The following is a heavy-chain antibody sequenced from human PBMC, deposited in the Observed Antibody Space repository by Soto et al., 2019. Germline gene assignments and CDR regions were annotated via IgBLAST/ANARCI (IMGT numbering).Heavy chain of an antibody. CDR3: SIDRTPPPPVDIVS. J-gene: IGHJ6*02. CDR2: IYSGGST. D-gene: IGHD2-15*01. V-gene: IGHV3-66*01. CDR1: GFTVSSNY. Sequence: PGGSLRLSCAASGFTVSSNYMSWVRQVPGKGLEWVSVIYSGGSTYYADSVKGRFTISRDNSKNTLYLQMNSLRAEDTAVYYCSIDRTPPPPVDIVSWGQGPTVNV.